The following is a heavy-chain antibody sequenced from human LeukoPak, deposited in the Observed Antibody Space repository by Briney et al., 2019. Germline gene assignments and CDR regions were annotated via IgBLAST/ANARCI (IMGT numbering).Heavy chain of an antibody. D-gene: IGHD2-15*01. CDR3: ARDRGYCSGGSCYPYNWFDP. CDR1: VGTFSSYA. V-gene: IGHV1-69*06. Sequence: GASVTVSCTASVGTFSSYAISWVRQAPGQGLEWMGGIIPIFGTANYAQKFQGRVTSTADKSTSTAYMELSSLRSEDTAVYYCARDRGYCSGGSCYPYNWFDPWGQGTLVTVSS. CDR2: IIPIFGTA. J-gene: IGHJ5*02.